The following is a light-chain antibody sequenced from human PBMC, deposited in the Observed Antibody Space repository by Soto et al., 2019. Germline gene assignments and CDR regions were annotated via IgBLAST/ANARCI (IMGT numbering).Light chain of an antibody. CDR2: GAS. CDR1: QTISRD. V-gene: IGKV1-39*01. Sequence: DIQMTQSPSSLSASVGDRVTINCRASQTISRDLTWYQQKPGKAPNLLIFGASTLQPGVPPRFSGSGSGTDFTLIINNLQPEDFATYFCQQSYSTPWTFGQGTKVEIK. J-gene: IGKJ1*01. CDR3: QQSYSTPWT.